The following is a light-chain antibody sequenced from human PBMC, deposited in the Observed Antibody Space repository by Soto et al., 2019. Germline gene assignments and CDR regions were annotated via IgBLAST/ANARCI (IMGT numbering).Light chain of an antibody. CDR3: QQYNSYST. CDR1: QSISSW. Sequence: DIQMTQSHATLSASVGDRVIITCRASQSISSWLAWYQQKPGKAPKLLIYDASSLESGVPSRFSGSGSGTQFTLTISSLQPDDFATYDCQQYNSYSTFGQGTKVEIK. V-gene: IGKV1-5*01. CDR2: DAS. J-gene: IGKJ1*01.